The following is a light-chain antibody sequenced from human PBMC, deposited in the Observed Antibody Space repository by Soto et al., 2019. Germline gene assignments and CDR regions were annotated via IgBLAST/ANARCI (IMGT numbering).Light chain of an antibody. CDR2: DVA. CDR1: STDVGRYNY. Sequence: VLTQPASVYGSPGQPITISCTGTSTDVGRYNYVSWYQQHPGKAPKLMIYDVANRPSGVSNRFSGSKSGITASLTISGLQAEDEADYYCSSYTTSSTYVFGTGTKVTVL. CDR3: SSYTTSSTYV. V-gene: IGLV2-14*01. J-gene: IGLJ1*01.